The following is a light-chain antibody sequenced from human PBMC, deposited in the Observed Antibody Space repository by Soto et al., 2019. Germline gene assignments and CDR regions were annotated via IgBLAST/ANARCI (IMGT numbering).Light chain of an antibody. J-gene: IGKJ4*01. CDR3: QQYGRSLLT. V-gene: IGKV3-20*01. Sequence: EIVLTQSPGTLSLSPGERATLSCRASETVGSYLAWYQQKPGQAPRLVIFDASNRASGIPDRFSGRGSGTDFTLTISRLEVEDFAVYYCQQYGRSLLTFGGGTKVDIK. CDR2: DAS. CDR1: ETVGSY.